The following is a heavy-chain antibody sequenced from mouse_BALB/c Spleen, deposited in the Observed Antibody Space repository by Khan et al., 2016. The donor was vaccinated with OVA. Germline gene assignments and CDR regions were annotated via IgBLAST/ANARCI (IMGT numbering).Heavy chain of an antibody. CDR3: ARSNGNYWFAY. Sequence: QIQLVQSGPELKKPGETVKISCKASGYTLTNYGMNWVKQAPGKGLKWMGWINTYTGEPTFADDFKGRFAFSLETSASTAYLQINHLKNEDTATEFCARSNGNYWFAYWGQGTLVTVSA. D-gene: IGHD2-1*01. CDR2: INTYTGEP. J-gene: IGHJ3*01. V-gene: IGHV9-3-1*01. CDR1: GYTLTNYG.